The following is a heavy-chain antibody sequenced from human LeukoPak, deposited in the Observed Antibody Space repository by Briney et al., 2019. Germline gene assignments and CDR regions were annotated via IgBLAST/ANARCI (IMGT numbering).Heavy chain of an antibody. D-gene: IGHD3-10*01. CDR2: ISSSGGTI. CDR1: GFIFSDDY. J-gene: IGHJ4*02. CDR3: AKDAGSGRTPFDY. Sequence: GGSLRLSGETSGFIFSDDYMSWIRQTPGKGLEWVSKISSSGGTIYYADSVKGRFTISRDNAKNSVYLQMNSLRAEDTAVYYCAKDAGSGRTPFDYWGQGTLVTVSS. V-gene: IGHV3-11*01.